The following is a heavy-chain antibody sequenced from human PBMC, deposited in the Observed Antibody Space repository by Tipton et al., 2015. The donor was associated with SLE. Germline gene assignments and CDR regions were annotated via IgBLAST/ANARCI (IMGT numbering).Heavy chain of an antibody. D-gene: IGHD3-3*01. J-gene: IGHJ6*02. V-gene: IGHV3-23*01. CDR2: IVGTGGST. CDR3: AKLEGPNYYYYPMDV. Sequence: SLRLSCAASGFIFSNYAMSWVRQAPGKGLEWVSAIVGTGGSTYSADSVKGRFTISRDNSKNTLYLQINNLRAEDTAVYYCAKLEGPNYYYYPMDVWGQGTTVTVSS. CDR1: GFIFSNYA.